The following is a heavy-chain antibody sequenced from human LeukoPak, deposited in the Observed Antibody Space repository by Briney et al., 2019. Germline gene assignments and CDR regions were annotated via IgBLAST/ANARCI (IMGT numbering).Heavy chain of an antibody. CDR3: LRDYHGMDV. CDR1: GFTVSEYD. CDR2: IGIVGDT. D-gene: IGHD3-16*02. J-gene: IGHJ6*02. Sequence: GGSLRLSCAASGFTVSEYDMHWVRQATGEGLEWVSAIGIVGDTDYVGFVKGRFTVSRDNASNKVHLQMNSLRDGDTGFYYCLRDYHGMDVGGQGTTVIVSS. V-gene: IGHV3-13*01.